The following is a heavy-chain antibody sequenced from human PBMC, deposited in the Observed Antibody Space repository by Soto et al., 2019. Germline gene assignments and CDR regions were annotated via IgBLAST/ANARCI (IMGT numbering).Heavy chain of an antibody. D-gene: IGHD3-16*01. J-gene: IGHJ4*02. Sequence: EVQLVESGGGLVQPGESLRLSCAASGFTVSRNYMIWVRQPPGQGLEWVSLIYSGGGTSYADSVKGRFTISRDNSKNTLYLQMNSMRAEDTAVYYCAGGNNVQERDWGQGTLVTVSS. V-gene: IGHV3-66*01. CDR1: GFTVSRNY. CDR3: AGGNNVQERD. CDR2: IYSGGGT.